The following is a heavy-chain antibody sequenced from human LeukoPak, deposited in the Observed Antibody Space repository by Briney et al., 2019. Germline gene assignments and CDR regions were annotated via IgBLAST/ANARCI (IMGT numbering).Heavy chain of an antibody. CDR1: GGSISSYY. D-gene: IGHD3-3*01. Sequence: SETLSLTCTVSGGSISSYYWSWIRQPPGKGLEWIGYIYYSGSTNYNPSLKSRVTISVDTSKNQLSLKLSSVTAADTAVYYCAGTNLRFLEWLPLAFDIWGQGTMVTVSS. CDR3: AGTNLRFLEWLPLAFDI. CDR2: IYYSGST. J-gene: IGHJ3*02. V-gene: IGHV4-59*01.